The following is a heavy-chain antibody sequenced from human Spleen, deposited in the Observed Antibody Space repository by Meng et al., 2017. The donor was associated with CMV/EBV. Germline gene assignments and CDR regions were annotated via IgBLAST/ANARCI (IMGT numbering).Heavy chain of an antibody. CDR1: GYTFTSYG. Sequence: ASVKVSCKASGYTFTSYGISWVRQAPGQGLEWMGWISAYNGNTNYAQKLQGRVTMTTDTSTSTAYMELRSLRSDDTAVYYCARDNLGGDYYYYGRDVWGQGTTVTVSS. V-gene: IGHV1-18*01. J-gene: IGHJ6*02. CDR3: ARDNLGGDYYYYGRDV. CDR2: ISAYNGNT.